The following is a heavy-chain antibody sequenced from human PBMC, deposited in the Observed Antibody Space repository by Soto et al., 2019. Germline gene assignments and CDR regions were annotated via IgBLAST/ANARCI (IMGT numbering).Heavy chain of an antibody. CDR3: AKHLPSKKKPRLWVDAFHI. Sequence: EVRLLESGGGLVQPGGSLRLSCFASGFTFPNYAMSWVRQAPGKGLERVSVVTGRASSTYYADSVEGRFTISRDNYRNTLVLQINSLGAEDTAVYYCAKHLPSKKKPRLWVDAFHIWGQGTMLTVSS. J-gene: IGHJ3*02. D-gene: IGHD3-16*01. V-gene: IGHV3-23*01. CDR1: GFTFPNYA. CDR2: VTGRASST.